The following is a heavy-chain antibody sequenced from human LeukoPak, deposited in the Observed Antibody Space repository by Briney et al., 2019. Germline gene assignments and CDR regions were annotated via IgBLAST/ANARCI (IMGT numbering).Heavy chain of an antibody. V-gene: IGHV5-51*01. CDR1: EDTFTSYW. J-gene: IGHJ3*02. CDR2: VYPVNSDT. Sequence: GESLKISCKGSEDTFTSYWIGWGRKLPGKGWGWRGIVYPVNSDTRYGPSFPGQVTLSVHKSISTAYLQWSSLKASDTAMYYCARGYQVHLTNYFDALDIWGQGTMVTVSS. CDR3: ARGYQVHLTNYFDALDI. D-gene: IGHD5-24*01.